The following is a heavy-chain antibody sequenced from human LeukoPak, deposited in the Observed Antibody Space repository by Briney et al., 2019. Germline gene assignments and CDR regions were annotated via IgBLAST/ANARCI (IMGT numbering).Heavy chain of an antibody. D-gene: IGHD3-10*01. CDR2: IYYSGST. Sequence: SETLSLTCTVSGGSISSYYWSWIRQPPGKGLEWIGNIYYSGSTNYNPSLKSRVTISVDTSKNQFSLKLSSVTAADTAVYYCARLIWFGSASDIWGQGTMVTVSS. J-gene: IGHJ3*02. V-gene: IGHV4-59*08. CDR1: GGSISSYY. CDR3: ARLIWFGSASDI.